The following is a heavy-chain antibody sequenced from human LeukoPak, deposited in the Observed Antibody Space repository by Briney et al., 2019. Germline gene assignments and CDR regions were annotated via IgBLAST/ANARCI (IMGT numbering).Heavy chain of an antibody. V-gene: IGHV3-33*06. CDR2: IWYDGSNK. J-gene: IGHJ6*02. CDR3: AKGEQQPHYYGMDV. D-gene: IGHD6-13*01. CDR1: GFTLSSYG. Sequence: GGSLRLSCAASGFTLSSYGMHWVRQAPGKGLEWVAVIWYDGSNKYYADSVKGRFTISRDNSKNTLYLQMNSLRAEDTAVYYCAKGEQQPHYYGMDVWGQGTTVTVSS.